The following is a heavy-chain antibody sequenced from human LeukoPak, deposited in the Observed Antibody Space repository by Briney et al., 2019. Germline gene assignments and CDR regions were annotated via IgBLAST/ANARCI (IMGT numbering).Heavy chain of an antibody. V-gene: IGHV3-74*01. CDR3: ARDRLTNDAFDI. J-gene: IGHJ3*02. D-gene: IGHD2-8*01. CDR2: INSDGSGT. CDR1: GFTFNSYW. Sequence: GGSLRLSCAASGFTFNSYWMHWVRQAPGKGLVWVSRINSDGSGTSDADFVKGRFTISRDNSKNTLYLQMNSLRAEDTAMYYCARDRLTNDAFDIWRQGTMVIVSS.